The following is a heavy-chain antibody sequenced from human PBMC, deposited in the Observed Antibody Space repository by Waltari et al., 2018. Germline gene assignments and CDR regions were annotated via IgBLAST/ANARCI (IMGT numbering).Heavy chain of an antibody. CDR1: GFTFSSYW. V-gene: IGHV3-74*01. Sequence: EVQLVDSGGGLVQPGGSLRLSCAASGFTFSSYWMHWVRQAPGKGLVWVSRINSDGSTTGYADSVKGRFTISRDNTKNTLSLQMNSLRDEDTAVYYCAVYLRSSPFDPWGQGTLVTVSS. J-gene: IGHJ5*02. CDR2: INSDGSTT. CDR3: AVYLRSSPFDP. D-gene: IGHD5-12*01.